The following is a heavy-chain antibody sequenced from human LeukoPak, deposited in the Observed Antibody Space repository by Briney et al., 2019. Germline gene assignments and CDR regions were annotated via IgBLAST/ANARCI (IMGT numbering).Heavy chain of an antibody. CDR2: PSGGST. CDR3: AREGAAGTSYYYYGMDV. V-gene: IGHV1-46*01. Sequence: PSGGSTSYAQKFQGRVTMTRDTSTSTVYMELSSLRSEDTAVYYCAREGAAGTSYYYYGMDVWGQGTTVTVSS. J-gene: IGHJ6*02. D-gene: IGHD6-13*01.